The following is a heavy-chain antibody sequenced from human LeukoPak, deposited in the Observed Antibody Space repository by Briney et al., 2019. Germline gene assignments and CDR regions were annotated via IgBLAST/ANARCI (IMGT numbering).Heavy chain of an antibody. D-gene: IGHD6-19*01. CDR3: ARDRGPRYSSGWPFDY. CDR1: GGSISGYY. J-gene: IGHJ4*02. CDR2: IYYSGST. V-gene: IGHV4-59*01. Sequence: SETLSLTCTVSGGSISGYYWSWIRQPPGKGLEWIGYIYYSGSTNYNPSLKSRVTISVDTSKNQFSLKLSSVTAADTAVYYCARDRGPRYSSGWPFDYWGQGTLVTVSS.